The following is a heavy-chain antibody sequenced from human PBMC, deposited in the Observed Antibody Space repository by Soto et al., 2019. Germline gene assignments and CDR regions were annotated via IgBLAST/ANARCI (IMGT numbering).Heavy chain of an antibody. CDR1: GGTFSSYA. D-gene: IGHD2-15*01. J-gene: IGHJ6*02. CDR3: ARDPGYCSGGSCYPLSDYYYYGMDV. CDR2: IIPIFGTA. V-gene: IGHV1-69*13. Sequence: SVKVSCKASGGTFSSYAISWVRQAPGQGLEWMGGIIPIFGTANYAQKFQGRVTITADESTSTAYMELSSLRSEDTAVYYCARDPGYCSGGSCYPLSDYYYYGMDVCGQGTTVTVSS.